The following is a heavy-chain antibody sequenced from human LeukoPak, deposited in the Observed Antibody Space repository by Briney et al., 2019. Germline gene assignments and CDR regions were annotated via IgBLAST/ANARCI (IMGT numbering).Heavy chain of an antibody. CDR1: GFTFSDYY. CDR3: ARGGDYYDSSGYPVAFDI. V-gene: IGHV3-11*01. J-gene: IGHJ3*02. D-gene: IGHD3-22*01. CDR2: ISSSGSTI. Sequence: NPGGALRLSCAAPGFTFSDYYMSSIRQAPGKGLEWVSYISSSGSTIYYADSVKGRFTISRDNAKNSLYLQMNSLRAEDTAVYYCARGGDYYDSSGYPVAFDIWGQGTMVTVSS.